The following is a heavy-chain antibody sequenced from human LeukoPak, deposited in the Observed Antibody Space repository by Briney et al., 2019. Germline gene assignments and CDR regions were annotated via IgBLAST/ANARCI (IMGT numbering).Heavy chain of an antibody. V-gene: IGHV1-2*02. CDR1: GYTFTGYY. CDR2: INPNSGGT. J-gene: IGHJ3*02. Sequence: GASVKVSCKASGYTFTGYYMHWVRQAPGQGLEWMGWINPNSGGTNYAQKFQGRVTMTRDTSISTAYMELSRLRSDDTAVYYCARDPTDCSGGSCYGQDAFDIWGQGTMVTVSS. D-gene: IGHD2-15*01. CDR3: ARDPTDCSGGSCYGQDAFDI.